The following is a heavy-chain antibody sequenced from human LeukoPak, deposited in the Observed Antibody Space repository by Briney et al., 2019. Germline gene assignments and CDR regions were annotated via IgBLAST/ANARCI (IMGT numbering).Heavy chain of an antibody. V-gene: IGHV3-23*01. Sequence: GGSLRLSGAASGFTXSSXXXXWXXQXXXXXXXXXXAISGSGGSTYYADSVKGRFTISRDNSKNTLYLQMNSLRAEDTAVYYCAKDLEWLSPDAFDIWGQGTMVTVSS. CDR3: AKDLEWLSPDAFDI. D-gene: IGHD3-3*01. CDR1: GFTXSSXX. CDR2: ISGSGGST. J-gene: IGHJ3*02.